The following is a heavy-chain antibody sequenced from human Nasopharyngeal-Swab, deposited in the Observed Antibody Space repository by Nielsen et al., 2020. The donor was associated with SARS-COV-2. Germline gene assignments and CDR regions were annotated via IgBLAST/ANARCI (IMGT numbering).Heavy chain of an antibody. CDR3: ARGVRGYSYGYGGYNWFDP. V-gene: IGHV4-31*03. J-gene: IGHJ5*02. CDR2: IYYSGRT. Sequence: SETLSLTCTVSGGSISSGGYYWSWIRQHPGKGLEWIGYIYYSGRTYYNPSLKSRVTISVDTSKNQFSLKLSSVTAADTAVYYCARGVRGYSYGYGGYNWFDPWGQGTLVTVSS. D-gene: IGHD5-18*01. CDR1: GGSISSGGYY.